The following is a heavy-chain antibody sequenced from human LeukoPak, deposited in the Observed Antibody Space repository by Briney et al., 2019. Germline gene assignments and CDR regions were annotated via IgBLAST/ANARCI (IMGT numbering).Heavy chain of an antibody. D-gene: IGHD3-3*01. CDR2: ISAYNGNT. J-gene: IGHJ4*02. V-gene: IGHV1-18*01. Sequence: ASVKVSCKASGYTFTSYGISWVRQAPGQGLEWVGWISAYNGNTNYAQKLQGRVTMTTDTSTSTAYMELRSLRSDDTAVYYCARIEVVTTNFDYWGQGTLVTVSS. CDR3: ARIEVVTTNFDY. CDR1: GYTFTSYG.